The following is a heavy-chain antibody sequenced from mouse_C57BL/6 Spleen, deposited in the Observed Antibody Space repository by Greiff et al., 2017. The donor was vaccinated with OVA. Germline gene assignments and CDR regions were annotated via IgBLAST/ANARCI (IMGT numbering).Heavy chain of an antibody. CDR1: GYAFSSSW. V-gene: IGHV1-82*01. D-gene: IGHD1-1*01. J-gene: IGHJ4*01. Sequence: VHLVESGPELVKPGASVKISCKASGYAFSSSWMNWVKQRPGKGLEWIGRIYPGDGDTNYNGKFKGKATLTADKSSSTAYMQLSSLTSEDSAVYFCAREGITTVVARGDYAMDYWGQGTSVTVSS. CDR2: IYPGDGDT. CDR3: AREGITTVVARGDYAMDY.